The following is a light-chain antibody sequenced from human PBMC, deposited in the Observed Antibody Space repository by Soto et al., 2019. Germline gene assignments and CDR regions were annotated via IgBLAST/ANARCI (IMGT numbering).Light chain of an antibody. CDR1: QSLTSSY. CDR2: GAS. CDR3: QKYDGSPRT. Sequence: EIVLTHSPGTLSFSPGQITTHSCSASQSLTSSYLAWYPQKPGQAPRLLIYGASSRATGIPDRFTGSGSGTDFTLTISRLEPEDFAVYYCQKYDGSPRTCGQGTTGDIK. J-gene: IGKJ1*01. V-gene: IGKV3-20*01.